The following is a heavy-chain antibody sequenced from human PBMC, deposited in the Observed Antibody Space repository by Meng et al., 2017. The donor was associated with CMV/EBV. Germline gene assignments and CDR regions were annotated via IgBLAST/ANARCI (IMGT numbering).Heavy chain of an antibody. Sequence: ASVKVSCKVSGYTLTELSRHWVRQAPGKGLEWMGGFDPEDGETIYAQKFQGRVTMTEDTSTDTAYMELSSLRSEDTAVYYCATVSPLESVVPAAKYFQHWGQGTLVTVSS. J-gene: IGHJ1*01. CDR2: FDPEDGET. V-gene: IGHV1-24*01. D-gene: IGHD2-2*01. CDR1: GYTLTELS. CDR3: ATVSPLESVVPAAKYFQH.